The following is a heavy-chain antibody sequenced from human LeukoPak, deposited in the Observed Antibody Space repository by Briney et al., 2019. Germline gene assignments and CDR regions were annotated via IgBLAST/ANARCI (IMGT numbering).Heavy chain of an antibody. CDR2: TSGSGGST. CDR1: GFTFSIYA. CDR3: ARDGEEGFDY. V-gene: IGHV3-23*01. Sequence: PGGSLRLSCAASGFTFSIYAMSWVSQTPGKGLEWVSTTSGSGGSTYYADSVKGRFTISRDNAKNSLYLQMNSLRAEDTAVYYCARDGEEGFDYWGQGTLVTVSS. J-gene: IGHJ4*02. D-gene: IGHD3-10*01.